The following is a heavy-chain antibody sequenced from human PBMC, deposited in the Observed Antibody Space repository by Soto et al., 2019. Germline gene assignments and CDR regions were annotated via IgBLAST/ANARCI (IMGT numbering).Heavy chain of an antibody. V-gene: IGHV3-23*01. CDR2: ISDGDGAT. D-gene: IGHD3-16*01. CDR1: GFAFSDYA. CDR3: AKGRTFFDF. Sequence: EVPLLESGGGLVQPWGSLRLSCAASGFAFSDYAMTWVRQAPGKGLEWVSDISDGDGATHYADSVKGRFTISRDDSKNTLYLQMASLRAEDAAVYNCAKGRTFFDFWGQGTLVTVSS. J-gene: IGHJ4*02.